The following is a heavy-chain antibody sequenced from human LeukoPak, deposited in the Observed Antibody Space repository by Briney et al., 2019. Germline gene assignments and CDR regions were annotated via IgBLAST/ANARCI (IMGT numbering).Heavy chain of an antibody. D-gene: IGHD3-3*01. CDR1: GFTFISNC. V-gene: IGHV3-21*01. CDR2: ISSSSSYI. Sequence: PGGSLRLSCAASGFTFISNCISWVRQAPGKGLELVSSISSSSSYIYYADSVKGRFTISRDNAKNSLYLQMNSLRAEDTAVYYCARDSSALGDYWGQGTLVTVSS. CDR3: ARDSSALGDY. J-gene: IGHJ4*02.